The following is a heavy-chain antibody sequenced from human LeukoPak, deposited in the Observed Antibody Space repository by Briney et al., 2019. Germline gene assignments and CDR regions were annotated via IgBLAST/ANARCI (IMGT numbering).Heavy chain of an antibody. CDR3: ARALDSSSSRYQAFEE. Sequence: PGGSLRLSCSASGFTFSNYWMSWVRQAPGKGLAWVANIKQDESEKYYVDSVKGRFTISRDNAKSSLYLQMNSLRAEDTAVYYCARALDSSSSRYQAFEEWGQGTLVTVSS. J-gene: IGHJ4*02. D-gene: IGHD2-2*01. V-gene: IGHV3-7*01. CDR1: GFTFSNYW. CDR2: IKQDESEK.